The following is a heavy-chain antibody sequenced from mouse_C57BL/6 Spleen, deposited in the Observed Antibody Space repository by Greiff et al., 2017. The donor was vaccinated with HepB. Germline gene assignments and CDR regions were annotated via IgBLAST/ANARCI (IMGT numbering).Heavy chain of an antibody. CDR2: INPNNGGT. CDR3: ARSYDGYWYFDV. J-gene: IGHJ1*03. CDR1: GYTFTDYN. D-gene: IGHD2-3*01. V-gene: IGHV1-18*01. Sequence: VQLQQSGPELVKPGASVKIPCKASGYTFTDYNMDWVKQSHGKSLEWIGDINPNNGGTIYNQKFKGKATLTVDKSSSTAYMELRSLTSEDTAVYYCARSYDGYWYFDVWGTGTTVTVSS.